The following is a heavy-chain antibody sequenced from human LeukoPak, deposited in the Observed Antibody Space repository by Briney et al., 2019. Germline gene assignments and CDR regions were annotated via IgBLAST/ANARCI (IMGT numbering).Heavy chain of an antibody. Sequence: SETLSLTCTVSGGSISSYYWSWIRQPAGKGLEWIGRIYTRGSTNYNPSLQSRVTMSVDTSKNQFSLKLSSVTAADTAVYYCAGDIVATIRGTDAFDIWGQGTMVTVSS. D-gene: IGHD5-12*01. CDR3: AGDIVATIRGTDAFDI. J-gene: IGHJ3*02. CDR2: IYTRGST. V-gene: IGHV4-4*07. CDR1: GGSISSYY.